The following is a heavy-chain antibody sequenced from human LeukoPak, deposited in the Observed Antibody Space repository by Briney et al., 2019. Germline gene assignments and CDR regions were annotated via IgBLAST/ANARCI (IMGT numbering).Heavy chain of an antibody. Sequence: GGSLRLSCAASGFTFSSYSMNWVRQAPGKGLEWVSSINSRGSGEYYADSVKGRFTISRDSAKNSLYLQMNSLRVEDTAVYYCAREGSIVPHQDLDYWGQGSLVTVSS. CDR2: INSRGSGE. V-gene: IGHV3-21*01. D-gene: IGHD2-8*01. CDR1: GFTFSSYS. CDR3: AREGSIVPHQDLDY. J-gene: IGHJ4*02.